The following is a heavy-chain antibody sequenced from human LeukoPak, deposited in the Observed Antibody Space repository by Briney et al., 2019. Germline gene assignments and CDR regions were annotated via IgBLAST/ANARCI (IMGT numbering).Heavy chain of an antibody. V-gene: IGHV1-2*02. Sequence: ASVKVSCKASGYTFTDYYLHWVRQAPGQGLEWMGWINPNSGDTDYAQKFQGRVTMTRDTSISTAHMELSRLRSDDTAVYYCARGLTRRSWFYFDYWGQGTLVTVSS. CDR3: ARGLTRRSWFYFDY. D-gene: IGHD3-22*01. CDR2: INPNSGDT. J-gene: IGHJ4*02. CDR1: GYTFTDYY.